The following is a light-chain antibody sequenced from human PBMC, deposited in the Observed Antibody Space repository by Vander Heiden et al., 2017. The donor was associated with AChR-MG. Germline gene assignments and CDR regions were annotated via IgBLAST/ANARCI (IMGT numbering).Light chain of an antibody. V-gene: IGLV3-1*01. CDR2: QDS. Sequence: SYALTQPPSVSVSPGPTASVTCSGDKLGDKYACWYQQKPGQSPVLVIYQDSKRPSGIPERFSGSNSGNTATLTISGTQAMDEADYYCQAWDSSTLVFGGGTKLTVL. CDR3: QAWDSSTLV. CDR1: KLGDKY. J-gene: IGLJ2*01.